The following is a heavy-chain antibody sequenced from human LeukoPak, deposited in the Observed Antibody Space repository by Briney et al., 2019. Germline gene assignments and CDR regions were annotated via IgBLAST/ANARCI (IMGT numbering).Heavy chain of an antibody. J-gene: IGHJ5*02. CDR3: ARRGYSSGWYSGVWFDP. CDR1: GGSISSYY. Sequence: SETLSLTCTVSGGSISSYYWSWIRQPPGKGLEWIGYIYYSGSTNYNPSLKSRVTISVDTSKNQFSLKLSSVTAADTAVYYCARRGYSSGWYSGVWFDPWGQGTLVTVSS. CDR2: IYYSGST. D-gene: IGHD6-19*01. V-gene: IGHV4-59*08.